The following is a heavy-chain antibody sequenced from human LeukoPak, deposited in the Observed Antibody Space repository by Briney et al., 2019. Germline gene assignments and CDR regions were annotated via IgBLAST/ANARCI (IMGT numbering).Heavy chain of an antibody. V-gene: IGHV1-69-2*01. CDR1: GYTFSGYY. Sequence: ASVKVSXKVSGYTFSGYYIHWMQQAPGKGLQWMGLVDPEDGKTIYADNFQGRVTITADTSIDTVNMELSSLKSEDTAVYYCAIGIRGVIIWWFDPWGQGTLVTVSS. J-gene: IGHJ5*02. CDR3: AIGIRGVIIWWFDP. D-gene: IGHD3-10*01. CDR2: VDPEDGKT.